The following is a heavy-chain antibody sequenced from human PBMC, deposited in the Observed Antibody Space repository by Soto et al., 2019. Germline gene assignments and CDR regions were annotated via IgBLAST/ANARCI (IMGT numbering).Heavy chain of an antibody. D-gene: IGHD5-18*01. V-gene: IGHV3-7*01. Sequence: GGSLRLSCAASGFTFSSYWMSWVRQAPGKGLEWVANIKQDGSEKYYVDSVKGRFTISRDNAKNSLYLQMNSLRAEDTAVYYCARAERWIQLWLPYFDYWGQGTLVTVSS. CDR1: GFTFSSYW. CDR3: ARAERWIQLWLPYFDY. J-gene: IGHJ4*02. CDR2: IKQDGSEK.